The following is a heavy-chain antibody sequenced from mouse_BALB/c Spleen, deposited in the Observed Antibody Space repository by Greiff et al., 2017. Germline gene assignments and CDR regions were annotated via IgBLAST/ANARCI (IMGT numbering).Heavy chain of an antibody. CDR1: GYTFTDYA. V-gene: IGHV1S137*01. D-gene: IGHD2-3*01. J-gene: IGHJ3*01. Sequence: VQLQQSGAELVRPGVSVKISCKGSGYTFTDYAMHWVKQSHAKSLEWIGVISTYYGDASYNQKFKGKATMTVDKSSSTAYMELARLTSEDSAIYYCARPYDGYYPFAYRGQGTLVTVSA. CDR2: ISTYYGDA. CDR3: ARPYDGYYPFAY.